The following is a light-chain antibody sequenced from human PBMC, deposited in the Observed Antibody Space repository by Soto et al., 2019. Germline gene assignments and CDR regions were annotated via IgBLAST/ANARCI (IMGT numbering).Light chain of an antibody. V-gene: IGLV1-44*01. CDR2: IDN. CDR3: ATWDDSLTGPR. Sequence: QSVLTQPPSASGTPGQRVTISCSGSSSNIGSATVNWYQQLPGTAPKLLIYIDNQRPSGVPDRFSGSKSGSSASMAISGLQSEDEAIYYGATWDDSLTGPRFGGGTKLTVL. J-gene: IGLJ2*01. CDR1: SSNIGSAT.